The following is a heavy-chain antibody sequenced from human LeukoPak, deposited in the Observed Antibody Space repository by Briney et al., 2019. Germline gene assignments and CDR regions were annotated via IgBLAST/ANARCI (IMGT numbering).Heavy chain of an antibody. V-gene: IGHV4-38-2*02. J-gene: IGHJ6*03. CDR3: ARGGDSSGYYRVYYYYYMDV. D-gene: IGHD3-22*01. CDR1: GYSISSGYY. CDR2: IYHSGST. Sequence: SETLSLTCTVSGYSISSGYYWGWIRQPPGKELEWIGSIYHSGSTYYNPSLKSRVTISVDTSKNQFSLKLSSETAADTAVYYCARGGDSSGYYRVYYYYYMDVWGKGTTVTVSS.